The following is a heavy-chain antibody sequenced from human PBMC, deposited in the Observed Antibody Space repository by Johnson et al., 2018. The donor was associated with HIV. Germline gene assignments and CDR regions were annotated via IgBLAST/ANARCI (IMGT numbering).Heavy chain of an antibody. Sequence: VQLVESGGGVVQPGRSLRLSCAASGFTFRSYAMHWVRQAPGKGLEWVAVISYDGSNQYYADSVKGRFTISRDNSKNTLYLQMNSLRVEDTAVYYCATSTASVLEVGDNVRGLLGLRWAMWG. CDR1: GFTFRSYA. CDR2: ISYDGSNQ. J-gene: IGHJ1*01. V-gene: IGHV3-30*04. D-gene: IGHD3-10*02. CDR3: ATSTASVLEVGDNVRGLLGLRWAM.